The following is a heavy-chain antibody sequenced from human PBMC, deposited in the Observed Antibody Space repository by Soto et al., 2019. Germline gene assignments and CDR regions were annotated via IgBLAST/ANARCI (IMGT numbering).Heavy chain of an antibody. CDR3: AREGYCSSGSCALYDHDSYAMDV. D-gene: IGHD2-15*01. J-gene: IGHJ6*02. CDR2: INSYNGNT. CDR1: GYTFTRYG. Sequence: ASVKVSCKASGYTFTRYGIIWVRQSPAQGLQWMGWINSYNGNTKYAQKLRCRVSVTTATSTSTAHMEMTSLTSDDTAVYYCAREGYCSSGSCALYDHDSYAMDVWGQGTTVTVYS. V-gene: IGHV1-18*01.